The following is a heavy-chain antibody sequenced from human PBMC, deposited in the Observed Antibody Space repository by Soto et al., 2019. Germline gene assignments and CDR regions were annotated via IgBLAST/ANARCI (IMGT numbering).Heavy chain of an antibody. CDR3: AKEQEGNSDGFGREGMDV. J-gene: IGHJ6*02. CDR1: GFSFGIYA. D-gene: IGHD5-18*01. Sequence: VQLLESGGGSLQPGGSLRLSCAASGFSFGIYAMSWVRQAPGKGLEWVSAISANGGSTYYADSVKGRFTISRDNSMNTLYLEMNSLRAEDTALYYCAKEQEGNSDGFGREGMDVWGQGTTVTVS. V-gene: IGHV3-23*01. CDR2: ISANGGST.